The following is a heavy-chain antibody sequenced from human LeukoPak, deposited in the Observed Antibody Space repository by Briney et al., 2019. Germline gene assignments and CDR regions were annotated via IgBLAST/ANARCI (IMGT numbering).Heavy chain of an antibody. D-gene: IGHD4-17*01. Sequence: GGSLRLSCAASGFTFDDYAMHWVRQAPGKGLEWVSGISWNSGSIGYADSVKGRFTISRDNAKNSLYLQMNSLRAEDTAVYYCSGDYGDYVLDYWGQGTLVTVSS. CDR2: ISWNSGSI. CDR3: SGDYGDYVLDY. V-gene: IGHV3-9*01. J-gene: IGHJ4*02. CDR1: GFTFDDYA.